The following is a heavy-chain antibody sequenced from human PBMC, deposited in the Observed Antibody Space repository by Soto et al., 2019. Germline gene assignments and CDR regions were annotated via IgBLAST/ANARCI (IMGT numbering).Heavy chain of an antibody. Sequence: ETLYLTCTVSGGSISSYYWSWIRQPPGKGLEWIGYIYYSGSTNYNPSLKSRVTISVDTSKNQFSLKLSSVTAADTAVYYCARFLTYYYDSSGPRNWFDPWGQGTLVTVSS. CDR3: ARFLTYYYDSSGPRNWFDP. CDR1: GGSISSYY. D-gene: IGHD3-22*01. J-gene: IGHJ5*02. V-gene: IGHV4-59*01. CDR2: IYYSGST.